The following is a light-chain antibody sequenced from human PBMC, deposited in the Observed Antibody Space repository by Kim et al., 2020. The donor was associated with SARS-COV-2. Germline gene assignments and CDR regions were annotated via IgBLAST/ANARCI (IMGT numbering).Light chain of an antibody. CDR1: QAISSD. J-gene: IGKJ3*01. CDR2: AAS. Sequence: DIQMTQSPSPLSASVGDRVTITCRASQAISSDLAWYQQKPGKVPKLLIYAASTLQSGVPSRFSVSGSGTDFTLTISSLQPEDVATYYCQKYNSVPFTFGPGTKVDIK. CDR3: QKYNSVPFT. V-gene: IGKV1-27*01.